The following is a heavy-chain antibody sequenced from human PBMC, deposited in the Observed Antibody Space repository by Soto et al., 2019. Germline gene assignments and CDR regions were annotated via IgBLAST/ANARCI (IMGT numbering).Heavy chain of an antibody. Sequence: EVQLVESGGGLLQAGWSLRLSCAASGFTFTTYSMHWVRQAPGKGLVWVPRINGDGSNTAYADSVKGRFTISRDNAKNTLHLQLNCLRAEDTAVYYCGRDGSGPIDFDYWGQGTLVTVTS. D-gene: IGHD3-10*01. CDR1: GFTFTTYS. CDR2: INGDGSNT. CDR3: GRDGSGPIDFDY. V-gene: IGHV3-74*01. J-gene: IGHJ4*02.